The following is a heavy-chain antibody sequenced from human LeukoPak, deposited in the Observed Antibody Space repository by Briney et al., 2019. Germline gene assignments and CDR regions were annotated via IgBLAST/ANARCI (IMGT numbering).Heavy chain of an antibody. V-gene: IGHV3-23*01. J-gene: IGHJ6*02. CDR2: ISGGGGST. CDR1: GFTFSTFA. CDR3: AKGRYCDSTTCAYHGLDV. Sequence: GGSLRLSCAASGFTFSTFAMNWVRQAPGKGLEWVSTISGGGGSTYYADSVKGRFTISRDNSKNTLFLLMNSLRAEDTAVYYCAKGRYCDSTTCAYHGLDVWGQGTTVTVSS. D-gene: IGHD2-2*01.